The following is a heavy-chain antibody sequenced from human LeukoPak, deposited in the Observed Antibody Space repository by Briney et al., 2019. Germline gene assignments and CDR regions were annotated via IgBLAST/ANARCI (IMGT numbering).Heavy chain of an antibody. D-gene: IGHD6-19*01. CDR1: GFTFSDHY. V-gene: IGHV3-72*01. CDR2: SRNKANSYTT. J-gene: IGHJ6*03. Sequence: GGSLRLSCAASGFTFSDHYMDWVRQAPGKGLEWVGRSRNKANSYTTEYAAPVKGRFTISRDDSKDSLYLQMTSLKTGDTAVYYCTRDSDYYYMDVWGKGTTVTVS. CDR3: TRDSDYYYMDV.